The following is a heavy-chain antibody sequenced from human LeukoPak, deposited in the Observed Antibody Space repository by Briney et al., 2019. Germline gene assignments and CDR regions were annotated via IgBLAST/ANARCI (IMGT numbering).Heavy chain of an antibody. CDR1: GYRLRNHG. V-gene: IGHV1-18*01. J-gene: IGHJ2*01. Sequence: ASVKVSCKASGYRLRNHGISWVRQAPGQGLEWMGWIGADSGDTHGDTHYAEKLQGRVTMTTDTSTDTAYMDLRSLTSDDTAVYYCARGSSPYNWFFDLWGRGTLVTVSS. CDR2: IGADSGDTHGDT. D-gene: IGHD4-11*01. CDR3: ARGSSPYNWFFDL.